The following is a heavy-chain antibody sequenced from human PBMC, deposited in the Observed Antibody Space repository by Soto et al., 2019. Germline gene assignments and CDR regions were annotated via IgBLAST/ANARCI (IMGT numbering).Heavy chain of an antibody. CDR1: GFTFSSYG. CDR3: ARDGAVVVAATLPYYYYYYMDV. D-gene: IGHD2-15*01. J-gene: IGHJ6*03. V-gene: IGHV3-33*01. CDR2: IWYDGSNK. Sequence: PGGSLRLSCAASGFTFSSYGMHWVRQAPGKGLEWVAVIWYDGSNKYYADSVKGRFTISRDNSKNTLYLQMNSLRAEDTAVYYCARDGAVVVAATLPYYYYYYMDVWGKGTTVTVSS.